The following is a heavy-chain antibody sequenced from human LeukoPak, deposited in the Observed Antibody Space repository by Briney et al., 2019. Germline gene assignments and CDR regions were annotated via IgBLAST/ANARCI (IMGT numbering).Heavy chain of an antibody. CDR2: VYSSGAT. D-gene: IGHD3-10*01. CDR3: ARGGYYGSGSSLLCDQ. CDR1: GGPINNYF. Sequence: PSETLSLTCTVSGGPINNYFWTWLRQPPGKRLEWIGYVYSSGATNYNPSLRSRVFMSVDISKNQFSLNLTSVTAADTALYYCARGGYYGSGSSLLCDQWGRGTLVTVSS. J-gene: IGHJ5*02. V-gene: IGHV4-59*01.